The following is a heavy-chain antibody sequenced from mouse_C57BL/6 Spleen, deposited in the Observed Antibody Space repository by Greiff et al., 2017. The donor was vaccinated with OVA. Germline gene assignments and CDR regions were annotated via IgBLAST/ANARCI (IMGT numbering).Heavy chain of an antibody. CDR1: GFTFSDYG. CDR3: ARGAVVAPRAMDY. J-gene: IGHJ4*01. V-gene: IGHV5-17*01. CDR2: ISSGNSTI. D-gene: IGHD1-1*01. Sequence: EVKVVESGGGLVKPGGSLKLSCAASGFTFSDYGMHWVRQAPEKGLEWFAYISSGNSTIYYADTVKGRFTISIDNATNTLFLQMTSLRSESMAMYCCARGAVVAPRAMDYWGQGTSVTVSS.